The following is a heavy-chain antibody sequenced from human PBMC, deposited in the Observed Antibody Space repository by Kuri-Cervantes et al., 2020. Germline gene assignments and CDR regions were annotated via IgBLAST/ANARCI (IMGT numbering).Heavy chain of an antibody. CDR1: GFTFSSYA. J-gene: IGHJ4*02. CDR2: ISYDGSNK. D-gene: IGHD3-9*01. V-gene: IGHV3-30-3*01. Sequence: GESLKISCAASGFTFSSYAMHWVRQAPGKGLEWVAVISYDGSNKYYADSVKGRFTISRDNSKNTLYLRMNSLRAEDTAVYYCARAGFTDCFDYWGQGTLVTVSS. CDR3: ARAGFTDCFDY.